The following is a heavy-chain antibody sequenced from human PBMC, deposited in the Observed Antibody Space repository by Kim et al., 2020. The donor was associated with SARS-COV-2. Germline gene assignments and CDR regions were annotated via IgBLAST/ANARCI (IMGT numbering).Heavy chain of an antibody. Sequence: AESGKGRFTISGDNSKNRLYLQMNSLRAEDTAVYYCAKTGMAVAGSYFDYWGQGTLVTVSS. V-gene: IGHV3-30*02. J-gene: IGHJ4*02. D-gene: IGHD6-13*01. CDR3: AKTGMAVAGSYFDY.